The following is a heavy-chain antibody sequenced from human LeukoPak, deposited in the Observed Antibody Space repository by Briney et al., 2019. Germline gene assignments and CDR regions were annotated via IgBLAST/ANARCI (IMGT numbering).Heavy chain of an antibody. V-gene: IGHV1-69*13. D-gene: IGHD3-3*01. Sequence: ASVKVSCKASGGTFSSYAISWVRQAPGQGLEWMGGIIPIFGTANYAQKSQGRVTITADESTSTAYMELSSLRSEDTAVYYCAREGNYDFWSGSGLDPWGQGTLVTVSS. J-gene: IGHJ5*02. CDR3: AREGNYDFWSGSGLDP. CDR1: GGTFSSYA. CDR2: IIPIFGTA.